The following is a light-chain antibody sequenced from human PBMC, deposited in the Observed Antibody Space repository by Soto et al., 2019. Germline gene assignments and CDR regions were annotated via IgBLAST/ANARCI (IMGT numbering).Light chain of an antibody. CDR1: SSDVGGCNY. Sequence: QSALTQPRSVSASPGQSVAISCTGTSSDVGGCNYVSWYQQHPGKAPKLMIYDVSKRPSGVPDRFSGSKSGNTASLTISGLQAEDEADYYCCSYAGSPYVFGTGTKLTVL. J-gene: IGLJ1*01. V-gene: IGLV2-11*01. CDR2: DVS. CDR3: CSYAGSPYV.